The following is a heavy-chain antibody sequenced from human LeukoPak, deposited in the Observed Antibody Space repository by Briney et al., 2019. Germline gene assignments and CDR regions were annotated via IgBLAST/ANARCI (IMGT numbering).Heavy chain of an antibody. CDR3: ARSATVTTLDY. CDR2: IYPGDSDT. V-gene: IGHV5-51*01. CDR1: GYSFNRYW. Sequence: GESLKISCKGSGYSFNRYWIGWVRQMPGKGLEWMGIIYPGDSDTRYSPPFQGQVTISADKSISTAYLQWSSLKASDTAMYYCARSATVTTLDYWGQGTLVTVSS. J-gene: IGHJ4*02. D-gene: IGHD4-17*01.